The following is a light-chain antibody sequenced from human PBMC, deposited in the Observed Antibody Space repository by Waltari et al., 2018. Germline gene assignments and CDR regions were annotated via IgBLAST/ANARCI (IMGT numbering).Light chain of an antibody. CDR1: ALPQHY. J-gene: IGLJ2*01. Sequence: SYELTQPPSVSVSPGQTARITCSGDALPQHYAYWYQQQPGQAPGLVIYKDSERPSGIPERFSGSSSGKTVTLTISGVQAEDEADYYCQSADSSGTYVVFGGGTKLTVL. V-gene: IGLV3-25*03. CDR2: KDS. CDR3: QSADSSGTYVV.